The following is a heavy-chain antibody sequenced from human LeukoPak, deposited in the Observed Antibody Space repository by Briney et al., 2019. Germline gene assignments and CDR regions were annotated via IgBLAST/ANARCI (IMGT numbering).Heavy chain of an antibody. CDR3: ARDVGATPGYFDY. Sequence: PSETLSLTCTVSGGSITSYYWSWIRQPPGKGLEWIGYIYDSGSTNYNPSLKSRVTISVDTSKNQFSLKLSSVTAADTAVYYCARDVGATPGYFDYWGQGTLVTVSS. CDR2: IYDSGST. J-gene: IGHJ4*02. CDR1: GGSITSYY. V-gene: IGHV4-59*01. D-gene: IGHD1-26*01.